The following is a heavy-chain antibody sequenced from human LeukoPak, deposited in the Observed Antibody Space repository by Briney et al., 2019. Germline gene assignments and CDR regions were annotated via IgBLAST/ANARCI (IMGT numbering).Heavy chain of an antibody. CDR2: ISGSGGST. CDR1: GFTVSSNY. D-gene: IGHD3-3*01. J-gene: IGHJ4*02. Sequence: GGSLRLSCAASGFTVSSNYMSWVRQAPGKGLEWVSAISGSGGSTYYADSVKGRFTISRDNSKNTLYLQMNSLRAEDTAVYYCAKSGFLEWLLSKKGYYFDYWGQGTLVTVSS. CDR3: AKSGFLEWLLSKKGYYFDY. V-gene: IGHV3-23*01.